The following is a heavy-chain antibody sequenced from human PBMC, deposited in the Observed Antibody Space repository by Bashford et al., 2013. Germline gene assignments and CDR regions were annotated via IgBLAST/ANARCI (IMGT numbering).Heavy chain of an antibody. Sequence: SETLSLTCAVSGGSISSSNWWSWVRQPPGKGLEWIGEIYHSGSTNYNPSLKSRVTISVDKSKNQFSLKLSSVTAADTAVYYCAPYYYDSSGYYGANWGQGTLVTVSS. CDR1: GGSISSSNW. CDR2: IYHSGST. D-gene: IGHD3-22*01. J-gene: IGHJ4*02. CDR3: APYYYDSSGYYGAN. V-gene: IGHV4-4*02.